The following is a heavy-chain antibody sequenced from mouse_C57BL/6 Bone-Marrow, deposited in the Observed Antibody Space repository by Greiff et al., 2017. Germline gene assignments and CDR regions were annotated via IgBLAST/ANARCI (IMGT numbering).Heavy chain of an antibody. CDR3: ARRDAMDY. CDR1: GLTFSDYG. J-gene: IGHJ4*01. Sequence: EVQGVESGGGLVQPGGSLKLSCAASGLTFSDYGMAWVRQAPRTGPEWVAFISNLAYSIYYADTVTGRVTISRENAKKTLYLERSSLRAEDTAMYYCARRDAMDYWGQGTSVTVSS. V-gene: IGHV5-15*04. CDR2: ISNLAYSI.